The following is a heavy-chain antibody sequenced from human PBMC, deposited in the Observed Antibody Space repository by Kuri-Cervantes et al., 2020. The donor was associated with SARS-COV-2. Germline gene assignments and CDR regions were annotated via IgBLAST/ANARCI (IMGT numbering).Heavy chain of an antibody. CDR3: AKDSSVASFDY. D-gene: IGHD2-2*01. Sequence: ETLSLTCAASGFTFSGYYMSWIRQAPGKGLEWVSAISGSGGSTYYADSVKGRFTISRDNSKNTLYLQMNSLRAEDTAVYYCAKDSSVASFDYWGQGTLVTVSS. V-gene: IGHV3-23*01. CDR1: GFTFSGYY. CDR2: ISGSGGST. J-gene: IGHJ4*02.